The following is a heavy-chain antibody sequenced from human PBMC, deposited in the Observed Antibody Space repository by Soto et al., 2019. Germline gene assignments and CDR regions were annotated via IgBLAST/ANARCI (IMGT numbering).Heavy chain of an antibody. CDR2: INAGTGYT. D-gene: IGHD2-2*01. CDR3: ARDEPEVHYPLDS. V-gene: IGHV1-3*01. CDR1: GYTFTTYT. Sequence: QVQLVQSGAEVNKPGASVKVSCKASGYTFTTYTIHWVRQAPGQRLEWVGCINAGTGYTRYSQKFQGRVSITRDTSASTGFMDLSSLSYEDTAVYYCARDEPEVHYPLDSWGQGTLVTVSS. J-gene: IGHJ4*02.